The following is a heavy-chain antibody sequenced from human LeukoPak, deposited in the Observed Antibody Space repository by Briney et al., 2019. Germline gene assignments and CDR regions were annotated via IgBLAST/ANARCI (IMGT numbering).Heavy chain of an antibody. CDR2: IKSKTDGGTT. V-gene: IGHV3-15*01. D-gene: IGHD3-10*01. Sequence: PGGSLRLSCAASGFTFSNAWMSWVRQAPGKGLEWVGRIKSKTDGGTTDHAAPVKGRFTISRDDSKNTLYLQMNSLKTEDTAVYYCTTRFTMVRGVIIPDAFDIWGQGTMVTVSS. CDR3: TTRFTMVRGVIIPDAFDI. J-gene: IGHJ3*02. CDR1: GFTFSNAW.